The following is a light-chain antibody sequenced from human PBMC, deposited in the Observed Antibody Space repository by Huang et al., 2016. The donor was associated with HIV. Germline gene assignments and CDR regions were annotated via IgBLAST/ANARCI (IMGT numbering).Light chain of an antibody. CDR3: QQSYSTPTWT. V-gene: IGKV1-39*01. Sequence: DIQMTQSPSSLSASVGDRVTINCRASQSINSYLNWYQQKPGKAPKLLIYAASYLESGVPSRFSGGGSGTDFTLTVSSLQPEEFATYYCQQSYSTPTWTFGQGTKVEIK. CDR2: AAS. J-gene: IGKJ1*01. CDR1: QSINSY.